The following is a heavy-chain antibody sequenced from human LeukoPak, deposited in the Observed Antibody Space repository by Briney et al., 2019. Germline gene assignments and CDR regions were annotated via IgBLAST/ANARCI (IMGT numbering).Heavy chain of an antibody. D-gene: IGHD1-26*01. CDR1: GFTFSGSS. J-gene: IGHJ5*02. V-gene: IGHV3-73*01. CDR2: IRGKANSYAT. Sequence: GGALRVSCAASGFTFSGSSMHGVRQASAKGLEGVGRIRGKANSYATAYAASLKGRFTISRDDSKNTAYLQMNSLKAEDTAVYYCTPPGELGAMSWGQGTLVTVSS. CDR3: TPPGELGAMS.